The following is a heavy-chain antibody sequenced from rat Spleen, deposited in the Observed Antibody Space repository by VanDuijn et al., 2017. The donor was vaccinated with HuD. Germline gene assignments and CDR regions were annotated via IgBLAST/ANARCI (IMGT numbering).Heavy chain of an antibody. CDR1: VYSITSSY. CDR2: ITYSGTT. V-gene: IGHV3-1*01. CDR3: VREGGYNPYVMDA. D-gene: IGHD1-9*01. J-gene: IGHJ4*01. Sequence: QLQESGPGLVKPSQSLSLTCSVTVYSITSSYRWNWIRKFPGNKMEWMGFITYSGTTTYNPSLKSRISITLDTSKNQFFLQLNSVTTEDTATYYCVREGGYNPYVMDAWGQGASVTVSS.